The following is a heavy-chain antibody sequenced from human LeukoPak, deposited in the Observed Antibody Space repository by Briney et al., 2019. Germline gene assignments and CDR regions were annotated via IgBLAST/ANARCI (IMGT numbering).Heavy chain of an antibody. CDR3: ARGYYDFWSAVGFDY. Sequence: PSETLSLTCTVSGGSISRSSYYWSWIRQPAGKGLEWIGRIYTSGSTNYNPSLKSRVTISVDTSKNQFSLKLSSVTAADTAVYYCARGYYDFWSAVGFDYWGQGTLVTVSS. D-gene: IGHD3-3*01. V-gene: IGHV4-61*02. CDR1: GGSISRSSYY. J-gene: IGHJ4*02. CDR2: IYTSGST.